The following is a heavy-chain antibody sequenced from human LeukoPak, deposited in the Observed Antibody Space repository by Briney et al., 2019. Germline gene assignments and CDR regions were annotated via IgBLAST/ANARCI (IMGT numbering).Heavy chain of an antibody. CDR3: ARDQVVAVAGDYYYYGMDV. D-gene: IGHD6-19*01. CDR2: IKQDGSEK. J-gene: IGHJ6*02. Sequence: GGSLRLSCAASGFTFSSYWMSWVRQAPGKGLEWVANIKQDGSEKYYVDSVKGRFTISRDNSKNTLYLQMNSLRAEDTAVYYCARDQVVAVAGDYYYYGMDVWGQGTTVTVSS. CDR1: GFTFSSYW. V-gene: IGHV3-7*01.